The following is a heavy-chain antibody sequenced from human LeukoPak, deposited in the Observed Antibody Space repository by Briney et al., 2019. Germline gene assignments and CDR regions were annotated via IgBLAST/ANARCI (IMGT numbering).Heavy chain of an antibody. CDR1: GYTFITYY. CDR2: INPSGGST. CDR3: ASSGRLMSPTLQDY. J-gene: IGHJ4*02. V-gene: IGHV1-46*01. Sequence: ASVKVSCKASGYTFITYYMHWVRQAPGQGLQWMGTINPSGGSTNYAQNFQGRVTMTRDTSTSTVYMELSSLRSEDTAVYYCASSGRLMSPTLQDYWGQGTLVTVSS. D-gene: IGHD3/OR15-3a*01.